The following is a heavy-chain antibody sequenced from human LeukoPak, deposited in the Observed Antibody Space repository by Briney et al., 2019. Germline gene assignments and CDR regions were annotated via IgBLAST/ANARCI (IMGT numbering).Heavy chain of an antibody. CDR1: GGSISSSSYY. CDR2: VYYSGST. D-gene: IGHD3-16*02. Sequence: PSETLSLTCTVSGGSISSSSYYWGWIRQPPGKGLQWIGSVYYSGSTYHNPSLKSRVTISVDTSKNQFSLKLSSVTAADTAVYYCARGPRSRNRDTSLRFFYYSYYYMDVWGKGTTVTVSS. J-gene: IGHJ6*03. V-gene: IGHV4-39*07. CDR3: ARGPRSRNRDTSLRFFYYSYYYMDV.